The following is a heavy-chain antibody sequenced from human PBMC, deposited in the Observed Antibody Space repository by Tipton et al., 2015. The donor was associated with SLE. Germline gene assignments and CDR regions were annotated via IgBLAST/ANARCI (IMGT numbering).Heavy chain of an antibody. CDR3: ARHGAYYDFWSGYRFDY. J-gene: IGHJ4*02. D-gene: IGHD3-3*01. Sequence: TLSLTCTVSGVSISSYYWSWIRQSPGKGLEWIGHIYYSGNTNYNPSLEGRVTISADTPKNQFSLKLSSVTAADTAVYYCARHGAYYDFWSGYRFDYWGQGTLVTVSS. CDR1: GVSISSYY. V-gene: IGHV4-59*08. CDR2: IYYSGNT.